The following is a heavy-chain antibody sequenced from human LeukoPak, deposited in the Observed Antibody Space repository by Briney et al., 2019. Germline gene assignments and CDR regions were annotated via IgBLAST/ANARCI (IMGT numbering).Heavy chain of an antibody. CDR1: GYTFTGYY. CDR3: ARGRWVVWNYGDY. Sequence: ASVKVSCKASGYTFTGYYMHWVRQAPGQGLEWMGWINPNSGSTNYAQKFQGRVTMTRDTSISTAYMELSRLRSDDTAVYYCARGRWVVWNYGDYWGQGTLVTVSS. D-gene: IGHD1-7*01. CDR2: INPNSGST. J-gene: IGHJ4*02. V-gene: IGHV1-2*02.